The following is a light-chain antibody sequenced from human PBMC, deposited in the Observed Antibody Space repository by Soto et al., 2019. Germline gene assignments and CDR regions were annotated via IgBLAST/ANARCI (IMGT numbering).Light chain of an antibody. J-gene: IGKJ5*01. CDR2: AAS. CDR3: QQANSFPIT. Sequence: DIQMTQSPSSGSASVGDRVTITCWASQGISSWLARHQQKPGTAPKLLIYAASSLQSGVPPRFSGSGSGTDFTLTISSLQPEDFATYYCQQANSFPITFGHGTRLEIK. CDR1: QGISSW. V-gene: IGKV1D-12*01.